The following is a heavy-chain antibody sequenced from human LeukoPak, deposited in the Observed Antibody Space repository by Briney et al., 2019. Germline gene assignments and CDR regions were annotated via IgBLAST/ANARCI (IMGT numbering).Heavy chain of an antibody. CDR3: AREGGGVDF. D-gene: IGHD2-15*01. CDR2: IFASGNT. Sequence: ASETLSLTCTVSGGSISSGRYYWNWIRQPAGKGLEWIGRIFASGNTYCNPSLKSRVTMSVDTSKNQFSLKVYSVTAADTAVYFCAREGGGVDFWGQGTLVTVSS. V-gene: IGHV4-61*02. CDR1: GGSISSGRYY. J-gene: IGHJ4*02.